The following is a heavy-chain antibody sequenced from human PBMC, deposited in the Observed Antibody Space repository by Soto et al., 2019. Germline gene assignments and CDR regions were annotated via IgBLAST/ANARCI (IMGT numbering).Heavy chain of an antibody. CDR3: ESSVYYYDSSGYYDY. CDR2: IYYSGST. D-gene: IGHD3-22*01. CDR1: GGSISSYY. Sequence: PSETLSLTCTVSGGSISSYYWSWIRQPPGKGLEWIGYIYYSGSTNYNPSLKSRVTISVDTSKNQFSLKLSSVTAADTAVYYCESSVYYYDSSGYYDYWGQGTLVTVSS. J-gene: IGHJ4*02. V-gene: IGHV4-59*01.